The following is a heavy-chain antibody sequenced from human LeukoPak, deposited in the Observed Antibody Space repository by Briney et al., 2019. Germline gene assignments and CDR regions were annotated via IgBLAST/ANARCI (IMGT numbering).Heavy chain of an antibody. V-gene: IGHV4-34*01. CDR2: INHSGST. D-gene: IGHD5-18*01. CDR3: ARRGLWLRFDY. CDR1: GGSFSGYY. J-gene: IGHJ4*02. Sequence: PSETLSLPCALYGGSFSGYYWSWPRQPTGKGLEWIGEINHSGSTNYNPSLKSGVTISVDTSKNQFSLKLSSVTAADTAVYYCARRGLWLRFDYWGQGTLVTVSS.